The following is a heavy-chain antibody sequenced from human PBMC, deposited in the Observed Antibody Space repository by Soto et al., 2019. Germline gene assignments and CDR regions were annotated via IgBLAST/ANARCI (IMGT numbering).Heavy chain of an antibody. Sequence: GASVKVSCKASGGTFSSYAISWVRQAPGQGLEWMGGIIPIFGTANYAQKFQGRVTITADESTSTAYMELSSLRSEDTAVYYCASGGTMVRGVPPYYYGMDVWGQGTTVTVSS. CDR2: IIPIFGTA. D-gene: IGHD3-10*01. CDR1: GGTFSSYA. V-gene: IGHV1-69*13. J-gene: IGHJ6*02. CDR3: ASGGTMVRGVPPYYYGMDV.